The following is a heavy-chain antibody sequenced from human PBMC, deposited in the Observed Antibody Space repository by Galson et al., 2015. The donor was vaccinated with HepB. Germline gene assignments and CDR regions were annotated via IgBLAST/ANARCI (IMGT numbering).Heavy chain of an antibody. CDR1: GYTLTDYG. D-gene: IGHD3-3*01. CDR2: ISTYNGNT. CDR3: ARDGGITVFGVIGDYFYMDV. J-gene: IGHJ6*03. Sequence: SVKVSCKASGYTLTDYGISWVRQAPGQGLEWMGWISTYNGNTKYAQKFQGRVTMNTDTSTSTAYMGLRSLRSDDTAVYYCARDGGITVFGVIGDYFYMDVWGKGATVTVSS. V-gene: IGHV1-18*01.